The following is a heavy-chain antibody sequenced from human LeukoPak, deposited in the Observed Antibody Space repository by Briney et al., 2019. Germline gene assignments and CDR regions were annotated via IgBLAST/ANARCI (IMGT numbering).Heavy chain of an antibody. D-gene: IGHD5-12*01. CDR1: GFTFSSYW. Sequence: EGSLRLSCAASGFTFSSYWMSWVRQAPGKGLEWLANIKQDGSEKYYVDSVKGRFTISRDNAKNSLYLQMNSLRAEDTAVYYCARLALGGYAGYWGQGTLVTVSS. CDR3: ARLALGGYAGY. J-gene: IGHJ4*02. V-gene: IGHV3-7*01. CDR2: IKQDGSEK.